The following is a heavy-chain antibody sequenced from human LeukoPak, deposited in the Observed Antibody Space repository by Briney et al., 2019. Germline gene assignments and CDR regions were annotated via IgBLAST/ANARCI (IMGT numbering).Heavy chain of an antibody. CDR1: GFTFGSSA. D-gene: IGHD2-2*01. CDR3: ATHCSGTACHRDY. V-gene: IGHV3-30*02. Sequence: GGSLRLSCAASGFTFGSSAMHWVRQAPGKGLECVAFIQFDGSYKHYSGSVKGRFTISRDNSKNTLYLEMNSLRPEDTAVYYCATHCSGTACHRDYWGQGTLVTVSS. J-gene: IGHJ4*02. CDR2: IQFDGSYK.